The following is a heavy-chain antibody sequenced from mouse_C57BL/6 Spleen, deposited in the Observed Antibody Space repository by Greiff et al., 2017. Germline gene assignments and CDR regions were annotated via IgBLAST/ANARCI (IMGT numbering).Heavy chain of an antibody. CDR3: ALYDGYRVGFAY. CDR1: GYTFTDYN. V-gene: IGHV1-18*01. Sequence: EVQLQQSGPELVKPGASVKIPCKASGYTFTDYNMDWVKQSHGKSLEWIGDINPNNGGTIYNQKFKGKATLTVDKSSSTAYMELRSLTSEDTAVYYCALYDGYRVGFAYWGQGTLVTVSA. J-gene: IGHJ3*01. D-gene: IGHD2-3*01. CDR2: INPNNGGT.